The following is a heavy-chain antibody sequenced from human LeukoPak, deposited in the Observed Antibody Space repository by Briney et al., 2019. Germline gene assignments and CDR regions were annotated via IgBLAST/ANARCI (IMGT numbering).Heavy chain of an antibody. D-gene: IGHD5-18*01. J-gene: IGHJ3*02. Sequence: SETLSLTCTVSGGSISSYYWSWIRQPPGKGLEWIGYIYYSGSTNYNPSLKSRVTISVDTSKNQFSLKLSSVTAADTAVYYCARHVTAGDSDAFDIWGQGTMVTVSS. CDR2: IYYSGST. CDR1: GGSISSYY. CDR3: ARHVTAGDSDAFDI. V-gene: IGHV4-59*08.